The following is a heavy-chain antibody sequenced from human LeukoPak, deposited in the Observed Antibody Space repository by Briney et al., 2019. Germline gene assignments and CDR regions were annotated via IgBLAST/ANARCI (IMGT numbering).Heavy chain of an antibody. D-gene: IGHD3-3*01. J-gene: IGHJ5*02. V-gene: IGHV3-11*01. Sequence: GGSLRLSCAASGFTFSDYYMSWIRQAPGKGLEWVSYISSSGSTIYYADSVKGRFTISRDNAKNSLYLQMNSLRAEDTAVYYCARDAASGNNWFDPWGQGTLVTVSS. CDR3: ARDAASGNNWFDP. CDR1: GFTFSDYY. CDR2: ISSSGSTI.